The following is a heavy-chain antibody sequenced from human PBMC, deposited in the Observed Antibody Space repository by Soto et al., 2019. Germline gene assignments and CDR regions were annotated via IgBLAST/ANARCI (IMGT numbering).Heavy chain of an antibody. CDR3: ARVTGRLTVNWGQGYFDY. D-gene: IGHD7-27*01. J-gene: IGHJ4*02. CDR2: ISSNGGST. Sequence: GGSLRLPCAASGFTFSSYAMHWVRQAPGKGLEYVSAISSNGGSTYYANSVKGRFTISRDNSKNTLYLQMGSLRAEDMAVYYCARVTGRLTVNWGQGYFDYWGQGTLVTVSS. CDR1: GFTFSSYA. V-gene: IGHV3-64*01.